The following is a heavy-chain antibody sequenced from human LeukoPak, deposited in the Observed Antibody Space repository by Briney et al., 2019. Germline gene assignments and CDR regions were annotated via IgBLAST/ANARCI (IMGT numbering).Heavy chain of an antibody. V-gene: IGHV4-34*01. CDR1: GGSFSGYY. D-gene: IGHD4-17*01. J-gene: IGHJ4*02. CDR2: INHSGST. Sequence: PSETLSLTCAVYGGSFSGYYWSWIRQPPGKGLEWIGEINHSGSTNYNPSLKSRVTISVDTSKNQFSLKLSSVTAADTAVYYCAREFPTVTPPAACFDYWGQGTLVTVSS. CDR3: AREFPTVTPPAACFDY.